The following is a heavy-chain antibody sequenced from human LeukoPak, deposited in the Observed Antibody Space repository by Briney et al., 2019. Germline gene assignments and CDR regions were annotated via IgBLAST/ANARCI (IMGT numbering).Heavy chain of an antibody. CDR1: GDSISSGGYF. J-gene: IGHJ4*02. D-gene: IGHD5-24*01. CDR2: ISHYENA. Sequence: SETLSLTCTVSGDSISSGGYFWSWVRQPPGKGLEWIGYISHYENAYYNPSLSSRVTMSVDKSKNQVSLKITSVTAADTAIYYCARDGYNSAPFDYWGPGTLVTVSS. CDR3: ARDGYNSAPFDY. V-gene: IGHV4-30-2*01.